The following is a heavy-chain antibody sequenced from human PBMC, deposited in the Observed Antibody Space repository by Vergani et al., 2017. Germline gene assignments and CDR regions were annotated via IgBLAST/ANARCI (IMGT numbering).Heavy chain of an antibody. CDR3: ARGDYGILTGYRY. J-gene: IGHJ4*02. D-gene: IGHD3-9*01. CDR1: GYTFSNYY. Sequence: QVQVVQSGAEVKKSGASVKVSCKTSGYTFSNYYMHWVRQAPGQGLEWMGIINSSGGHTNYAQKFQGRVTITRDTSTSTVYMELSSLRSEDTAIYYCARGDYGILTGYRYWGQGTLVTVSA. CDR2: INSSGGHT. V-gene: IGHV1-46*03.